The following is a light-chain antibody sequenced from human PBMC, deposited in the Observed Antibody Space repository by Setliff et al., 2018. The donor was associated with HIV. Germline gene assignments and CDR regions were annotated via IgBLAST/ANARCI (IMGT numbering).Light chain of an antibody. J-gene: IGLJ1*01. CDR1: ISDIGSYNR. V-gene: IGLV2-23*02. Sequence: QSALTQPPSVSASPGQSIIISCTGTISDIGSYNRVSWYQQRPGTAPNLIIYEVSKWPSGVSNHFSGSKSGNTASLTISGLQTEDEAEYYCCSYASSGSLVFGTGTKVTVL. CDR2: EVS. CDR3: CSYASSGSLV.